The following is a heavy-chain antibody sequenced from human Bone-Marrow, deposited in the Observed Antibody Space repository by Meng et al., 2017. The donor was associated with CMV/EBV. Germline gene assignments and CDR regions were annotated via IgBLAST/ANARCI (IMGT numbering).Heavy chain of an antibody. J-gene: IGHJ4*02. CDR2: INTYNADT. CDR3: ARSPRLSGIVPTPTSFDY. D-gene: IGHD2-2*01. Sequence: SVKVSCKASGYIFTNYDFSWVRQAPGQGLQWMAWINTYNADTMYAQSLQERVTLTTDTSTSTAYMELRSLKSDDTAVYYCARSPRLSGIVPTPTSFDYWGQGTLVTVSS. CDR1: GYIFTNYD. V-gene: IGHV1-18*01.